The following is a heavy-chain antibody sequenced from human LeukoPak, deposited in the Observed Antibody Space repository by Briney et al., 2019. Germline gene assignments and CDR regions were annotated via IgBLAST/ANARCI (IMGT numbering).Heavy chain of an antibody. Sequence: GGSLRLSCAASGFTFDDYAMHWVRQAPGKGLEWVSGISWNSGSIGYADSVKGRFTISRDNAKSSLYLQMNSLRAEDMALYYCARYSSSWYDAFDIWGQGTMVTVSS. V-gene: IGHV3-9*03. CDR2: ISWNSGSI. CDR1: GFTFDDYA. D-gene: IGHD6-13*01. CDR3: ARYSSSWYDAFDI. J-gene: IGHJ3*02.